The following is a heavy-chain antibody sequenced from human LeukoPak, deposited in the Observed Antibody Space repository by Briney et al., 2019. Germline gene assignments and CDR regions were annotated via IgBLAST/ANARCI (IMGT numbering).Heavy chain of an antibody. CDR2: IIPILGIA. D-gene: IGHD6-13*01. CDR1: GGTFSSYA. J-gene: IGHJ4*02. V-gene: IGHV1-69*04. Sequence: ASVKVSCKASGGTFSSYAISWVRQAPGQGLEWMGRIIPILGIANYAQKFQGRVTITTDESTSTAYMELSSLRSEDTAVYYCARRVCGSSFCYFDYWGQGTLVTVSS. CDR3: ARRVCGSSFCYFDY.